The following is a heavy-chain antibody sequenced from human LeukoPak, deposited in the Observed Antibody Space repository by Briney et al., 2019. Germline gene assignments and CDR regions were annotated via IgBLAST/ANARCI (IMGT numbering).Heavy chain of an antibody. CDR2: ISSSSSTI. V-gene: IGHV3-48*01. CDR1: GFAFSSYS. CDR3: ARDNYYDSSGYYYLDYYYGMDV. Sequence: GGSLRLSCAASGFAFSSYSMNWVRQAPGKGLEWVSYISSSSSTIYYADSVKGRFTISRDNAKNSLYLQMNSLRAEDTAVYYCARDNYYDSSGYYYLDYYYGMDVWGQGTTVTVSS. D-gene: IGHD3-22*01. J-gene: IGHJ6*02.